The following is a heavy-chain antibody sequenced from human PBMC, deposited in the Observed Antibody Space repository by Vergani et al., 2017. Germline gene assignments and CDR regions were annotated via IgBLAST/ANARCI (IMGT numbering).Heavy chain of an antibody. D-gene: IGHD2-2*01. CDR3: ARGVVPAARDYYYYDMDV. Sequence: EVQLVQSGAEVKKPGESLKFSCQGSGYSFTSYWLGWVRQMPGKGLEWMGVNYPGDSDTRYRPSFQGQVTISADKSISTAYLQWSSLKASDTAMYYCARGVVPAARDYYYYDMDVWGKGTTVTVSS. CDR1: GYSFTSYW. CDR2: NYPGDSDT. V-gene: IGHV5-51*03. J-gene: IGHJ6*03.